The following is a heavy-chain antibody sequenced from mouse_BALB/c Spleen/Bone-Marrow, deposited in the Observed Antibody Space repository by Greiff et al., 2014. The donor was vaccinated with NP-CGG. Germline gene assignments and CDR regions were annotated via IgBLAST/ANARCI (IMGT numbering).Heavy chain of an antibody. V-gene: IGHV1-7*01. CDR1: GYTFTSYW. Sequence: QVQLQQSGAELAKPGASVKMSYKASGYTFTSYWMHWVKQRPGQGLEWIGYINPSTGYTEYNQKFKDKATLTADKSSSTAYMQLSSLTSEDSAVYYCARDWYFDVWGAGTTVTVSS. J-gene: IGHJ1*01. CDR2: INPSTGYT. CDR3: ARDWYFDV.